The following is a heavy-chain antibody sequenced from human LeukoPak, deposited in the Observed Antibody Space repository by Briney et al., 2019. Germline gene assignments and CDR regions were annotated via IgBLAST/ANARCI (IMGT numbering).Heavy chain of an antibody. V-gene: IGHV4-59*08. D-gene: IGHD1-26*01. Sequence: SETLSLTCTVSGGSISSYYWSWIRQAPGKGLEWIGNIYYSGSTNYNPSLKSRVTVSVDTSKNQFSLKLSSVTAADTAVYYCARHGTLGSTTYPLDYWGQGTLVTVSA. CDR1: GGSISSYY. J-gene: IGHJ4*02. CDR2: IYYSGST. CDR3: ARHGTLGSTTYPLDY.